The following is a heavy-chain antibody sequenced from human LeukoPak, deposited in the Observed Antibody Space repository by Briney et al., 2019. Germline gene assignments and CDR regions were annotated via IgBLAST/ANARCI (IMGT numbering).Heavy chain of an antibody. CDR1: EFSFKSYS. CDR3: VRLRRNRDSIGYYYYYDS. D-gene: IGHD3-22*01. Sequence: GGSLRLSCAASEFSFKSYSFNWVRQAPGKGLEWVSSINKGSTHMYYADSVKGRFTVSRDDAQNSLYLQMNSLSAEDTALYYCVRLRRNRDSIGYYYYYDSWGRGTQVTVSS. J-gene: IGHJ4*02. V-gene: IGHV3-21*01. CDR2: INKGSTHM.